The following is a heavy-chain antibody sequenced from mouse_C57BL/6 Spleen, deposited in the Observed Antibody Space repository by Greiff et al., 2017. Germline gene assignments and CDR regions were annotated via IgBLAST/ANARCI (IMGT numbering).Heavy chain of an antibody. CDR3: ARSFYDYDPAY. CDR2: IRNKANGYTT. V-gene: IGHV7-3*01. Sequence: EVNVVESGGGLVQPGGSLSLSCAASGFTFTDYYMSWVRQPPGKALEWLGFIRNKANGYTTEYSASVKGRFTISRDNSQSILYLQMNALRAEDSATYYCARSFYDYDPAYWGQGTLVTVSA. CDR1: GFTFTDYY. D-gene: IGHD2-4*01. J-gene: IGHJ3*01.